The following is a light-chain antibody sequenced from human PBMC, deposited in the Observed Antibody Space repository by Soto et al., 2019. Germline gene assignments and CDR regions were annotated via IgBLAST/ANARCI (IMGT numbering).Light chain of an antibody. CDR3: VQFSQFPLT. Sequence: DIGLTQTPLSSPVTLGQPASIYCRSSQSLVYSDGNTYLSWLQQRPGQPPRLLIYQVSNRFSGVPDRFSGSGAGTDFTLKISRVEAEDVGVYYCVQFSQFPLTVGQGTKVEIK. CDR1: QSLVYSDGNTY. CDR2: QVS. J-gene: IGKJ1*01. V-gene: IGKV2-24*01.